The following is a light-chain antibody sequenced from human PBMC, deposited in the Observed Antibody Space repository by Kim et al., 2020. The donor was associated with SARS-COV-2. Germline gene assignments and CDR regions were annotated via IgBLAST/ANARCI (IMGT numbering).Light chain of an antibody. CDR1: QSVSSN. J-gene: IGKJ5*01. CDR2: GAS. V-gene: IGKV3-15*01. CDR3: QQYNNWLPIT. Sequence: CPRERATLACRASQSVSSNLAWYQQKPGQAPRLLIYGASTRATGIPARFSGSGSGTEFTLTISSLQSEDFAVYYCQQYNNWLPITFGQGTRLEIK.